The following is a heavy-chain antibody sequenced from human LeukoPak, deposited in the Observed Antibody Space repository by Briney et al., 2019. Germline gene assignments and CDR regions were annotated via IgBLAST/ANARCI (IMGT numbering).Heavy chain of an antibody. CDR3: AGGRWEHSGSYLEYFQH. V-gene: IGHV4-59*01. CDR2: IYYSGST. D-gene: IGHD1-26*01. Sequence: SETLSLTCTVSGGSISSYYWSWIRQPPGKGLEWIGYIYYSGSTNYNPSLKSRVTISVDTSKNQFSLKLSSVTAADTAVYYCAGGRWEHSGSYLEYFQHWGQGTLVTVSS. J-gene: IGHJ1*01. CDR1: GGSISSYY.